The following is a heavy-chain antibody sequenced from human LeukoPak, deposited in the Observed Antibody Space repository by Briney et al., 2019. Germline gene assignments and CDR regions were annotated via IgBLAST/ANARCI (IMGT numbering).Heavy chain of an antibody. CDR3: ARGGYYDSSGYYTWYYFDY. V-gene: IGHV1-69*05. Sequence: SVKVSCKASGGTFSSYAISWVRQAPGQGLEWMGGIIPIFGTANYAQKFQGRVTITTDESTSTAYMELSSLRSEDTAVYYCARGGYYDSSGYYTWYYFDYWGQGTLVTVSS. CDR2: IIPIFGTA. CDR1: GGTFSSYA. D-gene: IGHD3-22*01. J-gene: IGHJ4*02.